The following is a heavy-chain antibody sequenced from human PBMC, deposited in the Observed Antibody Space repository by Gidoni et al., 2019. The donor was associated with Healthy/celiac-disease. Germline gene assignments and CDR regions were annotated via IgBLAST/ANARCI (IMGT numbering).Heavy chain of an antibody. D-gene: IGHD6-6*01. CDR2: INWNGGST. CDR3: ARDPRIAARHYYYYGMDV. J-gene: IGHJ6*02. CDR1: GFTFEDYG. Sequence: EVQLVESGGGVVRPGGSLRLSCAATGFTFEDYGMSWVRQAPGKGLEWVSGINWNGGSTGYADSVKGRFTISRDNAKNSLYLQMTSLRAEDTALYHCARDPRIAARHYYYYGMDVWGQGTTVTVSS. V-gene: IGHV3-20*01.